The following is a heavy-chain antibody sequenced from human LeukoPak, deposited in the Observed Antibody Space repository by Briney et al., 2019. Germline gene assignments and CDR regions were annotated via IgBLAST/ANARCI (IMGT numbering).Heavy chain of an antibody. D-gene: IGHD3-3*02. V-gene: IGHV3-53*01. J-gene: IGHJ4*02. CDR2: IHNDGST. CDR1: GFIVSNTY. CDR3: ASLARDY. Sequence: GSLRLSCAASGFIVSNTYMTWVRQAPGKGLEWVSVIHNDGSTYYADSVKGPFTISRDNSKNMLFLRMNSLRVEDTAVYFCASLARDYWGQGTLVSVSS.